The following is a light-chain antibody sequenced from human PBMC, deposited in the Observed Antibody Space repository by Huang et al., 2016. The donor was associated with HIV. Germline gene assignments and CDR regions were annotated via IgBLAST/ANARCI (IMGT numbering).Light chain of an antibody. J-gene: IGKJ5*01. V-gene: IGKV4-1*01. CDR1: QSLLYSLNNKNY. CDR3: QQYYQNPQT. Sequence: DIVMTQSPDSLSVSPGERATIDCKSSQSLLYSLNNKNYLAWFQQKPGRPPKLRLYWASTRESGIPERFSGSGSGTDCTLTINNLQPEDVATYYCQQYYQNPQTFGQGT. CDR2: WAS.